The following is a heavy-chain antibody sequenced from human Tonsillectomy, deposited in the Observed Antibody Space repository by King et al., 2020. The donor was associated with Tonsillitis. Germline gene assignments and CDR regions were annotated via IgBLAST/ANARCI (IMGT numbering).Heavy chain of an antibody. J-gene: IGHJ3*02. CDR1: GYTFTSYG. V-gene: IGHV1-18*01. Sequence: QLVQSGAEVKKPGASVKVSCKASGYTFTSYGISWVRQAPGQGVEWMGWISAYNGNTNYAQKLQGRVTMTTDTSTSTAYMELRSLRSDDTAVYYCARDPLYYDSSGYYYSGGAFDIWGQGTMVTVSS. CDR2: ISAYNGNT. D-gene: IGHD3-22*01. CDR3: ARDPLYYDSSGYYYSGGAFDI.